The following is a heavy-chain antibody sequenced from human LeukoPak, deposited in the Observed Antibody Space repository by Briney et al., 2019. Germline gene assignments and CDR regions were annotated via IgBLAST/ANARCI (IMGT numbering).Heavy chain of an antibody. CDR2: IYTSGST. V-gene: IGHV4-4*07. J-gene: IGHJ4*02. D-gene: IGHD2-21*02. CDR1: GGSINNYF. CDR3: ARDDPARMTATLDY. Sequence: SETLSLTCTVSGGSINNYFWSWVRQPAGEGLEWIGRIYTSGSTNYNPSLRSRVTISVDMSKTQCSLKLSSVTAADTAVYYCARDDPARMTATLDYWGQGILVTVSS.